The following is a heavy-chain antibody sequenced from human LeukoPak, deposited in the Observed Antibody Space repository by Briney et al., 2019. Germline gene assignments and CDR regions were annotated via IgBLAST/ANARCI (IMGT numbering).Heavy chain of an antibody. D-gene: IGHD2-8*02. J-gene: IGHJ5*02. CDR2: IYYSGST. V-gene: IGHV4-59*01. CDR3: ARSPALVNNWFDP. CDR1: GGSISSYY. Sequence: SETLSLTCTVSGGSISSYYWSWIRQPPGKGLEWIGYIYYSGSTNYNPSLKSRVTISVDTSKNQFSLKLSSVTAADTAVYYCARSPALVNNWFDPWGQGTLVTVSS.